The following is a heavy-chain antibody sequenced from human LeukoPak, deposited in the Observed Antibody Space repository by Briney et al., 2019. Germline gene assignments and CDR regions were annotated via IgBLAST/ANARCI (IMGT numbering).Heavy chain of an antibody. J-gene: IGHJ4*02. CDR1: GFSFSDYY. D-gene: IGHD6-13*01. Sequence: GGSLRLSCAASGFSFSDYYVSWVRQAPGKGLEWVSAISGSGGSAYYADSVKGRFTISRDNSKNTLYLQMNSLRAEDTAVYYCAKEVGVIAAAANFDYWGQGTLVTVSS. V-gene: IGHV3-23*01. CDR2: ISGSGGSA. CDR3: AKEVGVIAAAANFDY.